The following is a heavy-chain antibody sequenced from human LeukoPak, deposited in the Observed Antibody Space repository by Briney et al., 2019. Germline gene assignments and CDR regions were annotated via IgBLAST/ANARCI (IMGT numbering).Heavy chain of an antibody. V-gene: IGHV3-20*04. Sequence: GGSLRLSCAASGFTFSDYEMNWVRQAPGKGLEWVSGINWNGSNKCYADSVKGRFTISRDNAKNSLYLQMNSLRAEDTALYYCARSRPYYYDSRGYYSHQYYNYYYMDVWGKGTTVTVSS. CDR1: GFTFSDYE. CDR3: ARSRPYYYDSRGYYSHQYYNYYYMDV. D-gene: IGHD3-22*01. J-gene: IGHJ6*03. CDR2: INWNGSNK.